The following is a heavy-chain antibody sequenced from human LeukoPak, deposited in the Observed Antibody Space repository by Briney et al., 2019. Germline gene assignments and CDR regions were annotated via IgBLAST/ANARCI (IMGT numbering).Heavy chain of an antibody. V-gene: IGHV4-38-2*02. CDR1: GYSITSAYY. Sequence: NPSETLSLTCTVSGYSITSAYYWGWIRQPPGKGLEWIGSFFLKGSTYYNPSLKSRVTISVDTSKNQFSLSLSAVTAADTAIYYCARDTRTAQGFDYWGQGILVTVSS. D-gene: IGHD2-15*01. CDR2: FFLKGST. J-gene: IGHJ4*02. CDR3: ARDTRTAQGFDY.